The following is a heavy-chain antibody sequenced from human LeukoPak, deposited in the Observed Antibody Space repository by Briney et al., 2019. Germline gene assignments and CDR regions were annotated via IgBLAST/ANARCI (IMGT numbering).Heavy chain of an antibody. CDR1: GFTFSTYA. Sequence: GRSLRLSCVASGFTFSTYAMHWVRQTPGKGLDWVAFIFYDGSNKYYADSVKGRFTISRDDSKNTLYLQMDSPRPEDTAIYYCARDLGEWGRVDDWGQGTLVTVSS. V-gene: IGHV3-30-3*01. J-gene: IGHJ4*02. D-gene: IGHD3-16*01. CDR3: ARDLGEWGRVDD. CDR2: IFYDGSNK.